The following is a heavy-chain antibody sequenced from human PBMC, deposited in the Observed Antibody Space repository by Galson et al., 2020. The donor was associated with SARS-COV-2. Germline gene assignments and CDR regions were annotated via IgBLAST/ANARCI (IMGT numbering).Heavy chain of an antibody. J-gene: IGHJ5*02. CDR2: IDHSGST. D-gene: IGHD5-18*01. CDR3: AATWRQLCCWFDP. V-gene: IGHV4-34*01. CDR1: GESLSGYY. Sequence: SQASETLSLTCGVDGESLSGYYWSWIRQSPGKGLEWIGEIDHSGSTNYNPSLKSRVTISIDTSKNQFSLKLTSVTAADTAVYYCAATWRQLCCWFDPWGQGTLVTVSS.